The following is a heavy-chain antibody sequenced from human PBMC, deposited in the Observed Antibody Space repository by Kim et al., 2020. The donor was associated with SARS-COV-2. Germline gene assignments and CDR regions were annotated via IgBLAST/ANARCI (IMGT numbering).Heavy chain of an antibody. V-gene: IGHV1-69*13. CDR2: IIPIFGTA. CDR3: ARLIPSTVVTSGDNFMVY. CDR1: GGTFSSYA. D-gene: IGHD4-17*01. Sequence: SVKVSCKASGGTFSSYAISWVRQAPGQGLEWMGGIIPIFGTANYAQKFQGRVTITADESTSTAYMELSSLRSEDTAVYYCARLIPSTVVTSGDNFMVYWGQGTLVTVSS. J-gene: IGHJ4*02.